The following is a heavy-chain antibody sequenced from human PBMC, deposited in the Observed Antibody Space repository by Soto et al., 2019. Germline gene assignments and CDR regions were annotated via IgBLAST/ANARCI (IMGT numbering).Heavy chain of an antibody. J-gene: IGHJ6*02. D-gene: IGHD2-2*01. CDR1: GGTFSSYA. CDR2: IIPIFGTA. V-gene: IGHV1-69*06. CDR3: ALGYCSSTSCYGDLHYYYGMDV. Sequence: QVQLVQSGAEVKKPGSSVKVSCKASGGTFSSYAISWVRQSPGQGLEWMGGIIPIFGTANYAQKFQGRVTITADKSTSTAYMELSSLRSEDTAVYYCALGYCSSTSCYGDLHYYYGMDVWGQGTKVTVSS.